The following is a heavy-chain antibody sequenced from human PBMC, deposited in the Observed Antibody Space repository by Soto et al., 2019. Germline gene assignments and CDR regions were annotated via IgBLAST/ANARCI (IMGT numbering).Heavy chain of an antibody. CDR3: ARGGIGMVRTFDH. Sequence: GGSLRLSCAASGFTVSSTYMSWVRQAPGKGLEWVSIIFSSVESFYADSVKGRFTISRDSSDNTVYLQMNSLKAEDTAVYYCARGGIGMVRTFDHWGQGTLVTVSS. V-gene: IGHV3-53*01. CDR2: IFSSVES. CDR1: GFTVSSTY. D-gene: IGHD3-10*01. J-gene: IGHJ4*02.